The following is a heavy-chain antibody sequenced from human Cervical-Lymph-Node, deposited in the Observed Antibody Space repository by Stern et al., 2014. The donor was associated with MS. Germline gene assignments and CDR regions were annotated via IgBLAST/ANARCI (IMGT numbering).Heavy chain of an antibody. CDR2: FDPADGET. J-gene: IGHJ6*02. CDR3: ATDRDDFRSGYSAPTKGYGLDV. CDR1: GYTLTELS. V-gene: IGHV1-24*01. D-gene: IGHD3-3*01. Sequence: QVQLEESGAEVKKPGASVQVSCKVSGYTLTELSMHWVRQAPGKGLEWMGGFDPADGETISEKAFQGRVTMTAEISTYTAYMELSSLRSEDTAVYYCATDRDDFRSGYSAPTKGYGLDVWGQGTTVTVTS.